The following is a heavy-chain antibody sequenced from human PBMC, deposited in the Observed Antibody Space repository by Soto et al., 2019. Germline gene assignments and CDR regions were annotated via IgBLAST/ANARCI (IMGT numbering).Heavy chain of an antibody. V-gene: IGHV3-30*18. J-gene: IGHJ4*02. CDR2: VSHDGRNT. CDR3: AKGGRQWLVTSDFNY. Sequence: VQLVESGGGVVQPGRSLRLSCAAPGFTFSDYAMHWVRQAPGKGLEWVAVVSHDGRNTHYADSVKGRFTISRDSSKNTVSLEMTSLRAEDTAGYYCAKGGRQWLVTSDFNYWGQGARVTVSS. CDR1: GFTFSDYA. D-gene: IGHD6-19*01.